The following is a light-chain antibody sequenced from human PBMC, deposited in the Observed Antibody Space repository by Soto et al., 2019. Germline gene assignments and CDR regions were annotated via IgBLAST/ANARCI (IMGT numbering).Light chain of an antibody. CDR2: SAS. J-gene: IGKJ2*01. Sequence: EIVMTQSPATLSVSPGERATHSCRASQSISTELAWYQQKPGQPPRLLIYSASTRATGVPARFTGSGSGSEFTLTISVLQSEDFAVYYCQQGHNWPLTFGQGTRLEI. V-gene: IGKV3-15*01. CDR3: QQGHNWPLT. CDR1: QSISTE.